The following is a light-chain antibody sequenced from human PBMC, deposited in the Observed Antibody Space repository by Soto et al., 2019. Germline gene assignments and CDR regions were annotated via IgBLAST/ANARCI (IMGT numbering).Light chain of an antibody. CDR2: GAS. CDR1: QSVSSSY. CDR3: QHYGSSLWT. Sequence: EIVLTQSPGTLSVSPGERATLSCRASQSVSSSYLAWYQQKPGQAPRLLIYGASSRATGIPDRFSGSGSGTDFTLTISRLEPEDFAVYYCQHYGSSLWTFGHGTKVEIK. V-gene: IGKV3-20*01. J-gene: IGKJ1*01.